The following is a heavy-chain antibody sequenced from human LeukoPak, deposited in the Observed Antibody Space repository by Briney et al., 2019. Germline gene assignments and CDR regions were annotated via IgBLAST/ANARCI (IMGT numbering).Heavy chain of an antibody. CDR3: ARVRSSSWDDAFDI. J-gene: IGHJ3*02. Sequence: GGSLRLSCAASGFTFSSYSMNWVRQAPGKGLEWVAVISYDGSNKYYADSVKGRFTISRDNSKNTLYLQMNSLRAEDTAVYYCARVRSSSWDDAFDIWGQGTMVTVSS. V-gene: IGHV3-30*03. CDR2: ISYDGSNK. CDR1: GFTFSSYS. D-gene: IGHD6-13*01.